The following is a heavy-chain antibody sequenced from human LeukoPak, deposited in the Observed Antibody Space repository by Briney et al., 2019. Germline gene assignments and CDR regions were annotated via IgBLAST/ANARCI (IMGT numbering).Heavy chain of an antibody. CDR3: ARDSGRFTNPIDY. V-gene: IGHV1-2*06. Sequence: ASVKVSCKPSGYTFTGYYMLWVRQAPGQGLEWIGRINPNSGDTNYAQKFQGRVTMTRDTSISTAYMELSRLTSDDTAVYYCARDSGRFTNPIDYWGQGTLVTVSS. CDR2: INPNSGDT. CDR1: GYTFTGYY. D-gene: IGHD1-26*01. J-gene: IGHJ4*02.